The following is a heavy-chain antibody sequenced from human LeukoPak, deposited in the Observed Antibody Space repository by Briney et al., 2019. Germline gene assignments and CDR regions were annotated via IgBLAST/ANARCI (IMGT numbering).Heavy chain of an antibody. CDR1: GYAFTTYY. J-gene: IGHJ4*02. D-gene: IGHD3-22*01. CDR3: ARDLTSYYYDNNGAFDF. Sequence: SVKVSCKASGYAFTTYYMNWVRQAPGQGLEWMGRIIPILDTPNYAQKFQGRVTITADKSTSTAYMELSSLRSEDTAVYYCARDLTSYYYDNNGAFDFWGQGTLVTVSS. V-gene: IGHV1-69*08. CDR2: IIPILDTP.